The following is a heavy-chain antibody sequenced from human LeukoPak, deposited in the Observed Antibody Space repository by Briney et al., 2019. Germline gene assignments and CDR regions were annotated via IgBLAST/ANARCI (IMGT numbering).Heavy chain of an antibody. D-gene: IGHD6-19*01. Sequence: GGSLRLSCAASGFTFSSYWMSWVRQAPGKGLEWVANIKQDGSEKYYVDSVKGRFTISRDNAKNSLYLQMNSLRAEDTAVYYCARGISGWTQGGTHSNWFDPWGQGTLVTVSS. CDR1: GFTFSSYW. V-gene: IGHV3-7*01. J-gene: IGHJ5*02. CDR2: IKQDGSEK. CDR3: ARGISGWTQGGTHSNWFDP.